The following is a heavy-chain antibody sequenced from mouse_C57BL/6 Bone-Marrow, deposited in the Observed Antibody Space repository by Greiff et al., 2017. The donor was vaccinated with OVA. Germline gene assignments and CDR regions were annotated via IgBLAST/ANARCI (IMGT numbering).Heavy chain of an antibody. D-gene: IGHD2-5*01. CDR3: TRSYSNCWDCDY. V-gene: IGHV1-15*01. J-gene: IGHJ2*01. Sequence: VQLQQPGAELVRPGASVTLSCKASGYTFTDYEMHWVKQTPVHGLEWIGAIDPETGGTAYNQKFKGKAILTADKSSSTAYMELRSLTSEDSAVYYCTRSYSNCWDCDYGGQGTTLTVSS. CDR1: GYTFTDYE. CDR2: IDPETGGT.